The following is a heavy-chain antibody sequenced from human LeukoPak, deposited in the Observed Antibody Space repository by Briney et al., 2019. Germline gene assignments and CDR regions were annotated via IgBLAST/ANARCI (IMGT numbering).Heavy chain of an antibody. V-gene: IGHV3-23*01. Sequence: GASLRLSCAASGFTFNNYAMNWVRQAPGKGLEWVSVITSSGSTYYADSVKGRFTITRDNSKNTLYLQMNSLRAEDTAIYYCAKDLYGDFDFDCWGRGTLVTVSS. CDR1: GFTFNNYA. CDR3: AKDLYGDFDFDC. D-gene: IGHD4-17*01. CDR2: ITSSGST. J-gene: IGHJ4*02.